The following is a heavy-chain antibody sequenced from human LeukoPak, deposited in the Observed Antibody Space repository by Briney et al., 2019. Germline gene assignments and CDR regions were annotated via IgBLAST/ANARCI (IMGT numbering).Heavy chain of an antibody. CDR3: ARDGPLSWFDY. V-gene: IGHV4-39*07. Sequence: SETLSLTCTVSRGSISSSSYYWGWIRQPPGKGLEWIGSIYYSGSTYYNPSLKSRVTISVDTSKNQFSLKLSSVTAADTAVYYCARDGPLSWFDYWGQGTLVTVSS. CDR1: RGSISSSSYY. J-gene: IGHJ4*02. D-gene: IGHD6-6*01. CDR2: IYYSGST.